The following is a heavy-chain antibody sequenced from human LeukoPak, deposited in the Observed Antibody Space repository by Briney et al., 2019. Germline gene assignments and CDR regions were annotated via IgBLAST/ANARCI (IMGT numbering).Heavy chain of an antibody. V-gene: IGHV1-69*13. CDR3: ARDQGYYYDSSGLLDY. Sequence: SVKVSCKASGYTFTSYYMHWVRQAPGQGLEWMGGIIPIFGTANYAQKFQGRVTITADESTSTAYMELSSLRSEDTAVYYCARDQGYYYDSSGLLDYWGQGTLVTVSS. CDR2: IIPIFGTA. D-gene: IGHD3-22*01. J-gene: IGHJ4*02. CDR1: GYTFTSYY.